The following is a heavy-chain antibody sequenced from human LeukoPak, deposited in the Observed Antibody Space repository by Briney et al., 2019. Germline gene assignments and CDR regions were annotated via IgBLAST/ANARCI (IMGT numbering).Heavy chain of an antibody. V-gene: IGHV3-21*01. CDR1: GFTFSSYS. CDR2: ISSSSSYI. Sequence: GGSLRLSCAASGFTFSSYSMNWVRQAPGRGLEWVSSISSSSSYIYYADSVKGRFTISRDNAKNSLYLQMNSLRAEDTAVYYCARGRDGYNYGWFDPWGQGTLVTVSA. D-gene: IGHD5-24*01. CDR3: ARGRDGYNYGWFDP. J-gene: IGHJ5*02.